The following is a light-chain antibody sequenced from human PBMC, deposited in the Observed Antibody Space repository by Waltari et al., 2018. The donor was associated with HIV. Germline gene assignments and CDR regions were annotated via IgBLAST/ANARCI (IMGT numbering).Light chain of an antibody. CDR3: QSYDSSLSGWTV. CDR1: SANTRAGYV. J-gene: IGLJ3*02. CDR2: ANT. Sequence: QSVLTQPPSVPGAPGPRVTIPCTGSSANTRAGYVVHCYQHLPGTAHNLLIFANTNRPSGVPDRLSGSKFGTSASLAITGLLAEDEADYYCQSYDSSLSGWTVFGGGTKLTVL. V-gene: IGLV1-40*01.